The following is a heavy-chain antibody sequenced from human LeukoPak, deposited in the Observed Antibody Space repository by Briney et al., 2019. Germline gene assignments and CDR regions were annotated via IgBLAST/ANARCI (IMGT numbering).Heavy chain of an antibody. CDR3: ARLSSGAGGDFDC. J-gene: IGHJ4*02. D-gene: IGHD6-19*01. CDR1: GDSVSSNSAA. Sequence: SQTLSLTCAISGDSVSSNSAAWNWVRQSSSRGLEWLGRTYYRSKWYNNYALSVKSRITIKPDTSKNQFSLQLNSVTPEDTAVYYCARLSSGAGGDFDCWGRGTLVTVSS. V-gene: IGHV6-1*01. CDR2: TYYRSKWYN.